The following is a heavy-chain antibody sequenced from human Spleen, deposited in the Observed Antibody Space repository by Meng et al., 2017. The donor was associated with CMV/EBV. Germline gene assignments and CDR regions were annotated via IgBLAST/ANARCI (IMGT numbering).Heavy chain of an antibody. CDR1: GFTFSSYA. CDR3: AKSTLAGPWGSFDY. D-gene: IGHD6-19*01. J-gene: IGHJ4*02. Sequence: GESLKISCAASGFTFSSYAMTWVRQAPGKGLEWVSAISSSGRHTYYADSVKGRFTISRDNSKNTLSLQMNSLGADDTAVYYCAKSTLAGPWGSFDYWGQGTLVTVSS. CDR2: ISSSGRHT. V-gene: IGHV3-23*01.